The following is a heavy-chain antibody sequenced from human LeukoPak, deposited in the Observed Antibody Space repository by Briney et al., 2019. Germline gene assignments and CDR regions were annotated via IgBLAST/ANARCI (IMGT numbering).Heavy chain of an antibody. CDR1: GYTFTTYG. V-gene: IGHV1-18*01. CDR3: ARDWGSIKVISDY. J-gene: IGHJ4*02. Sequence: ASVNVCCTATGYTFTTYGFSGVRQAPGQGLEWMGWISSNSDNTKYAQKLQGRVTMTTDTSTSTAYMELRSLRPDDTAVYYCARDWGSIKVISDYWGQGSQVTVSS. CDR2: ISSNSDNT. D-gene: IGHD3-16*01.